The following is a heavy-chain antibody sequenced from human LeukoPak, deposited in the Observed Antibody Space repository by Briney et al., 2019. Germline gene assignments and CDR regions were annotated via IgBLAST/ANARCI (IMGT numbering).Heavy chain of an antibody. CDR3: ASGRVVPAAMPTLIYYYYYGMDV. J-gene: IGHJ6*02. CDR2: IYYSGST. CDR1: GGSISSSSYY. Sequence: PSETLSLTCTVSGGSISSSSYYWGWLRQPPGKGLEWIVSIYYSGSTYYNPSLKSRVTISVDTSKNQFSLKLSSVTAADTAVYYCASGRVVPAAMPTLIYYYYYGMDVWGQGTTVTVSS. D-gene: IGHD2-2*01. V-gene: IGHV4-39*01.